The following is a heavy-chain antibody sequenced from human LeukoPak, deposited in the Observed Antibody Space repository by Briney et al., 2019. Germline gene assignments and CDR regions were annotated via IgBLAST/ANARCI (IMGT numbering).Heavy chain of an antibody. D-gene: IGHD3-10*02. Sequence: GGSLRLSCAASGFTFSSYEMNWVRQAPGKGRAWVSYISSSGSTIYYADSVKGRFTISRDNAKNSLYLQMNSLRAEDTAVYYCAELGITMIGGVWGKGTTVTIPS. CDR3: AELGITMIGGV. CDR1: GFTFSSYE. V-gene: IGHV3-48*03. CDR2: ISSSGSTI. J-gene: IGHJ6*04.